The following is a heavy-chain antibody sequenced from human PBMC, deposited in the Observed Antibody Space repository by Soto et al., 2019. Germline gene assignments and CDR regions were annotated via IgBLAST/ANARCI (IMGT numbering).Heavy chain of an antibody. Sequence: SETLSLTCTVSGGSINSNNYYWGLIRQPPGKGLEWIGSIYYRGSTYYNPSLKSRVTISVDTSKNQFSLKLSSVTAADTAVYYCARRHYGSGSYRNYYLDYWGQGTLVTVSS. CDR3: ARRHYGSGSYRNYYLDY. CDR1: GGSINSNNYY. J-gene: IGHJ4*02. D-gene: IGHD3-10*01. V-gene: IGHV4-39*01. CDR2: IYYRGST.